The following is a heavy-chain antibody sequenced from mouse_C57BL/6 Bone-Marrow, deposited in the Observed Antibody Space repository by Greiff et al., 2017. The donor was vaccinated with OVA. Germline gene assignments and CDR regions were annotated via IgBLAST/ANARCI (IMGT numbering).Heavy chain of an antibody. CDR3: ARLNYRSRRGAMDY. Sequence: EVHLVESGGDLVKPGGSLKLSCAASGFTFSSYGMSWVRQTPDKRLEWVATISSGGSYTYYPDSVKGRFTISRDNAKNTLYLQMSSLKSEDTAMYYCARLNYRSRRGAMDYWGQGTSVTVSS. V-gene: IGHV5-6*01. CDR1: GFTFSSYG. J-gene: IGHJ4*01. D-gene: IGHD1-1*01. CDR2: ISSGGSYT.